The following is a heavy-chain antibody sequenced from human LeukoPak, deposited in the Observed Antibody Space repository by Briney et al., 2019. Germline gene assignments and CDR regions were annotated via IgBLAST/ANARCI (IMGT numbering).Heavy chain of an antibody. CDR2: ISAYNGNT. V-gene: IGHV1-18*01. CDR3: ARDPYDSSGYQINWFDP. D-gene: IGHD3-22*01. CDR1: GYTFTSYG. Sequence: ASVKVSCKASGYTFTSYGISWVRQAPGQGLEWMGWISAYNGNTNYAQKLQGRVTMTTDTSTSTAYMELRSLRSDDAAVYYCARDPYDSSGYQINWFDPWGQGTLVTVSS. J-gene: IGHJ5*02.